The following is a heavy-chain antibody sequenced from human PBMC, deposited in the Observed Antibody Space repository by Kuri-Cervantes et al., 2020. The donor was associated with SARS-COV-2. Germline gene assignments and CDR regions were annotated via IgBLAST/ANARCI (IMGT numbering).Heavy chain of an antibody. CDR3: ARDYCSKTNCYIRCMSNYYYGMDA. D-gene: IGHD2-2*02. CDR1: GFTLTDYG. V-gene: IGHV1-18*04. CDR2: INGYNGNT. J-gene: IGHJ6*02. Sequence: ASVKVSCKASGFTLTDYGISWVRQAPGQGLEWMGWINGYNGNTKYAQNLQGRVTMTTDTSTNTAYMELRRLRSDDTAVYYCARDYCSKTNCYIRCMSNYYYGMDAWGQGTTVTVSS.